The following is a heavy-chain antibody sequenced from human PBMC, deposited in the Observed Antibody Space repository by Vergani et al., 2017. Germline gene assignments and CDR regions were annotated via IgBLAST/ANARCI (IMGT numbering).Heavy chain of an antibody. CDR3: ARHYGDYPFEPSYYYGMDV. Sequence: QVQLQQWGAGLLKPSETLSLTCAVYGGSFSGYYWSWIRQPPGKGLEWIGEINHSGSTNYNPSLKSRVTISVDTSKNQFSLKLSSVTAADTAVYYCARHYGDYPFEPSYYYGMDVWGQGTTVTVSS. CDR2: INHSGST. CDR1: GGSFSGYY. V-gene: IGHV4-34*01. D-gene: IGHD4-17*01. J-gene: IGHJ6*02.